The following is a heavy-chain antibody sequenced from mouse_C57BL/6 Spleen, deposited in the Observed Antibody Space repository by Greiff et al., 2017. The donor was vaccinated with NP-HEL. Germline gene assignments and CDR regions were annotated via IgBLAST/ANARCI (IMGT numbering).Heavy chain of an antibody. CDR2: IDPSDSYT. CDR3: ALEGFAY. J-gene: IGHJ3*01. CDR1: GYTFTSYW. Sequence: QVQLKQPGAELVMPGASVKLSCKASGYTFTSYWMHWVKQRPGQGLEWIGEIDPSDSYTNYNQKFKGKSTLTVDKSSSTAYMQLSSLTSEDSAVYYCALEGFAYWGQGTLVTVSA. V-gene: IGHV1-69*01.